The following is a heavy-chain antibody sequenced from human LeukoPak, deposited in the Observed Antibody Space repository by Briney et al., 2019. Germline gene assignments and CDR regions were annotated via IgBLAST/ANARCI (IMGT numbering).Heavy chain of an antibody. V-gene: IGHV2-70*11. CDR3: ARIRTDDYSNYQGYYFDY. CDR1: GFSLSTSGMC. CDR2: IDWDDDK. D-gene: IGHD4-4*01. J-gene: IGHJ4*02. Sequence: SGPALVKPTQTLTLTCTFSGFSLSTSGMCVSWIRQTPGKALEWLARIDWDDDKYYSTSLKTRLTISKDTSKNQVVLTMTNMDPVDTATYYCARIRTDDYSNYQGYYFDYWGQGTLVTVSS.